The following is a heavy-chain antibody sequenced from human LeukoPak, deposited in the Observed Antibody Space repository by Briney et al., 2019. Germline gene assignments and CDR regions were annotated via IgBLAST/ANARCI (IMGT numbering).Heavy chain of an antibody. V-gene: IGHV1-46*01. Sequence: ASVKVSCKASGGTFSSYAISWVRQAPGQGLEWMGIINPSGGSTSYAQKFQGRVTMTRDMSTSTVYMELSSLRSEDTAVYYCARGARAAGWFDPWGQETLVTVSS. CDR2: INPSGGST. D-gene: IGHD2-15*01. CDR3: ARGARAAGWFDP. CDR1: GGTFSSYA. J-gene: IGHJ5*02.